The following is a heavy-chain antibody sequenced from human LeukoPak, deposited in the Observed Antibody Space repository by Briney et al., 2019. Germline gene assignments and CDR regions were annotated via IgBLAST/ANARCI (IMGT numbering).Heavy chain of an antibody. CDR3: ARLDTSSWYYDY. CDR2: IYHSGST. J-gene: IGHJ4*02. V-gene: IGHV4-34*01. Sequence: SETLSLTCAANGGSFIGYSWSWIRQAPGKGLEWIGEIYHSGSTKYNPSLKSRVTMSVDTSKSQFSLKLSSVTAADTAVYYCARLDTSSWYYDYWGQGTLVTVSS. CDR1: GGSFIGYS. D-gene: IGHD6-13*01.